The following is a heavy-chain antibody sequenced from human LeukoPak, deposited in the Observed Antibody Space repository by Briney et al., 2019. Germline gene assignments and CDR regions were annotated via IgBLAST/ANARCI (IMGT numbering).Heavy chain of an antibody. CDR2: ISYDGSNK. J-gene: IGHJ3*02. CDR1: GFTFSSYG. Sequence: GGSLRLSCAASGFTFSSYGMHWVRQAPGKGLEWAAVISYDGSNKYYADSVKGRFTISRDNSKNTLYLQMNSLRAEDTAVYYCAKTDYGDYVSALDIWGQGTMVTVSS. D-gene: IGHD4-17*01. V-gene: IGHV3-30*18. CDR3: AKTDYGDYVSALDI.